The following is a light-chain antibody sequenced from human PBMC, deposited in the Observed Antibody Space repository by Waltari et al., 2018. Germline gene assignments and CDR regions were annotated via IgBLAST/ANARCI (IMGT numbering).Light chain of an antibody. V-gene: IGKV3-20*01. CDR1: HSVSRS. Sequence: EIVLTPSPRTPLFSPGARATLSCRASHSVSRSLARYQQKPGQAPTLLIYGASSRATGVPDRFSGSGSGTDFSLTISRLEPEDFAVYYCQHYVRLPVSFGQGTKVEIK. CDR3: QHYVRLPVS. J-gene: IGKJ1*01. CDR2: GAS.